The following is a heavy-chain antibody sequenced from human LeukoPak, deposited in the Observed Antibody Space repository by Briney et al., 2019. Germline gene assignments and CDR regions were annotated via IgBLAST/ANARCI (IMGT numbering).Heavy chain of an antibody. CDR3: ARYCSGGSCYSRYFQH. CDR2: XSGSGGST. J-gene: IGHJ1*01. D-gene: IGHD2-15*01. V-gene: IGHV3-23*01. Sequence: AXSGSGGSTYYAASVKGRFTISRDNSKNTLYLQMNSLRAEDTAVYYCARYCSGGSCYSRYFQHWGQGTLVTVSS.